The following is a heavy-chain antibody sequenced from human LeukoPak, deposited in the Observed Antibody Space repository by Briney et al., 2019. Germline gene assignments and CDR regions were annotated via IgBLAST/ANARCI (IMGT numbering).Heavy chain of an antibody. CDR3: ARSPIAAAGTAFDY. D-gene: IGHD6-13*01. CDR2: ISTSSRTIYSSSSSTI. J-gene: IGHJ4*02. Sequence: GGSLRLSCAAPAFTFSSYGMNWDRQAPGKGLEWVSYISTSSRTIYSSSSSTIYYADSVKGRFTISRDNAKNSLYLQMNSPRAEDTAVYYCARSPIAAAGTAFDYWGQGTLVTVSS. V-gene: IGHV3-48*01. CDR1: AFTFSSYG.